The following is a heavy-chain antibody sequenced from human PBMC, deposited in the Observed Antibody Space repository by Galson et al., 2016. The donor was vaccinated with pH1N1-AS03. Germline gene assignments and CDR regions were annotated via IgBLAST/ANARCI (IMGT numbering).Heavy chain of an antibody. CDR3: AGMQLGALHF. J-gene: IGHJ4*02. D-gene: IGHD1-1*01. V-gene: IGHV6-1*01. CDR2: TYYRPRWKN. Sequence: CAISGDSVSSNSAAWNWIRLSPSRGLEWLGRTYYRPRWKNDYAVSVKSRIIINPDTSKNQFSLQLNSVTPEDTAIYSCAGMQLGALHFWGRGTLVTVSS. CDR1: GDSVSSNSAA.